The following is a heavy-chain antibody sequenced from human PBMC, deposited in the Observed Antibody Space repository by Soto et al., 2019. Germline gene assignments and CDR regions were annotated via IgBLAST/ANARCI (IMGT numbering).Heavy chain of an antibody. J-gene: IGHJ6*02. CDR3: AKAGVYGMDV. V-gene: IGHV3-30*18. CDR1: GFTFSSYG. Sequence: QVQLVESGGGVVQPGRSLRLSCAASGFTFSSYGMHWVRQAPGKGLEWVAVISYDGSNKYYADSVKGRFTISRDNSKNTLYLQMNSLRAEDTAVYYWAKAGVYGMDVWGQGTTVTVSS. D-gene: IGHD3-10*01. CDR2: ISYDGSNK.